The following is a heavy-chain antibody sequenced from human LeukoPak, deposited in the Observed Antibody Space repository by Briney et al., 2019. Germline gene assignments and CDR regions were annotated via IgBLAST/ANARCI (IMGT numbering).Heavy chain of an antibody. CDR1: GYTFTSYD. CDR2: MNPNSGNT. CDR3: ARDPWGLITHFDY. Sequence: ASVKVSCKASGYTFTSYDINWVRQATGQGLEWMGWMNPNSGNTGYAQKFQGRVTMTRNTSISTAYMELSSLTSEDTAVYYCARDPWGLITHFDYWGQGTLVTASS. D-gene: IGHD3-16*01. J-gene: IGHJ4*02. V-gene: IGHV1-8*01.